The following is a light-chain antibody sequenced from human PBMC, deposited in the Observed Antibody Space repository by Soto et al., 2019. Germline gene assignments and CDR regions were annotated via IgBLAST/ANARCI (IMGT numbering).Light chain of an antibody. J-gene: IGKJ1*01. CDR1: QGIRND. Sequence: AIQMTQSPSSLSASVGDRVTSTCRASQGIRNDLGWYQQKPGKAPILLIYAASSLQSGVPSRFSGSGSGTDFTLTISSLQPEDFATYYCLQDYNYPWTFGQGTKVEIK. CDR2: AAS. V-gene: IGKV1-6*01. CDR3: LQDYNYPWT.